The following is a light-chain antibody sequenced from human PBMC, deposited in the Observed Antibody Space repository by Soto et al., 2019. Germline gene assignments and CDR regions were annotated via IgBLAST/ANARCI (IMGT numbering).Light chain of an antibody. V-gene: IGLV2-14*03. J-gene: IGLJ1*01. CDR1: SSDVGGYNY. CDR2: DVS. Sequence: QSVLTQPASVSGSPGQSIAISCTGTSSDVGGYNYVSWYQQHPGKTPKLMICDVSNRPSGVSNRFSGSKSGNTASLTISGLQAEDEAEYYCSSYTSSSTYVFGNGTKVTVL. CDR3: SSYTSSSTYV.